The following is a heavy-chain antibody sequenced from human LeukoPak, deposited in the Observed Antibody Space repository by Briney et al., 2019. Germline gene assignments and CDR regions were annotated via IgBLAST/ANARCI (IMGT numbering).Heavy chain of an antibody. V-gene: IGHV3-33*01. Sequence: GGSLRLSCAASGFSFSGDAIHWARQAPGKGLEWVALIWSDGSQTKYAGSVKGRFTVSRDNSKNTAFLQMSGLTVEDTAVYYCAGAAGLGNYLIDYWGQGTLVTVSS. CDR1: GFSFSGDA. D-gene: IGHD3-16*01. CDR3: AGAAGLGNYLIDY. CDR2: IWSDGSQT. J-gene: IGHJ4*02.